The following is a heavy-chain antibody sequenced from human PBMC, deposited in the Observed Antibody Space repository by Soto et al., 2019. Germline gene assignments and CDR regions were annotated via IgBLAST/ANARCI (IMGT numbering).Heavy chain of an antibody. D-gene: IGHD3-22*01. CDR2: VYSTGTT. CDR1: GASMSNYY. CDR3: ARDEYYDSNNWFEH. J-gene: IGHJ5*02. Sequence: PSETLSLTCTVSGASMSNYYWSWIRQPAGKGLEWIGRVYSTGTTNYNPSLRSRVAMSVDTSKNQFSLRLDSVTAADTATYFCARDEYYDSNNWFEHWGLGTLVTVSS. V-gene: IGHV4-4*07.